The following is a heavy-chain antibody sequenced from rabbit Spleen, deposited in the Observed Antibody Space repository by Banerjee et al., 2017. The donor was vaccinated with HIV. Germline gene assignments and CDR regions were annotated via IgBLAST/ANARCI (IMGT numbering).Heavy chain of an antibody. Sequence: QEQLVESGGGLVQPGGSLKLSYKASGFDFSNYGVSWVRQAPGKGLEWIGYIDPIFGRTYYASWVNGRFTISSHNAQNTLYLQLNSLTAADTATYFCVRDLGYDDYSEKGYFNLWGPGTLVTVS. CDR3: VRDLGYDDYSEKGYFNL. J-gene: IGHJ4*01. V-gene: IGHV1S47*01. CDR2: IDPIFGRT. D-gene: IGHD2-1*01. CDR1: GFDFSNYG.